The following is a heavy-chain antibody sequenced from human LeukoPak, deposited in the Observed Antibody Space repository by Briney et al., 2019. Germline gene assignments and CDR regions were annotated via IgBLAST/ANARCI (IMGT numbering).Heavy chain of an antibody. V-gene: IGHV3-30-3*01. CDR3: ARVPGSSSWADY. D-gene: IGHD6-13*01. Sequence: PGGSLRLSCAASGFTFSSYAMHWVRQAPGKGLEWVAVISYDGSNKYYADSVKGRFTISRDSSKNTLYLQMNSLRAEDTAVYYCARVPGSSSWADYWGQGTLVTVSS. CDR1: GFTFSSYA. CDR2: ISYDGSNK. J-gene: IGHJ4*02.